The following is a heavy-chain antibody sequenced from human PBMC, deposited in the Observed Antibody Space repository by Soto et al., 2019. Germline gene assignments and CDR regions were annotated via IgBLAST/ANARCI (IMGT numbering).Heavy chain of an antibody. Sequence: EVQLLESGGGLVQPGESLRLSCAASGFIFNNYAMSWVRQAPGKGLEWVSSISGRGGSTYYADSVKGRFTISRDNSKNTLYLQMNSLRAEDPAIYYCAKGELGTDYWGQGTLVTVSS. V-gene: IGHV3-23*01. J-gene: IGHJ4*02. CDR2: ISGRGGST. CDR1: GFIFNNYA. CDR3: AKGELGTDY. D-gene: IGHD1-7*01.